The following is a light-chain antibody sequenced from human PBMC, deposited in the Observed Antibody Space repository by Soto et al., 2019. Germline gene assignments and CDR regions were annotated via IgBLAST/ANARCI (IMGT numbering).Light chain of an antibody. Sequence: EIVLTQSPATLSLSPGERATLSCRASQSVSSYLAWYQHKPGQAPRLLIYDASNRATGIPARFSGSGSGTDFTLTISSLEPEDFAVYYCQQRRNWPGTFGQGTKVEIK. CDR1: QSVSSY. J-gene: IGKJ1*01. V-gene: IGKV3-11*01. CDR2: DAS. CDR3: QQRRNWPGT.